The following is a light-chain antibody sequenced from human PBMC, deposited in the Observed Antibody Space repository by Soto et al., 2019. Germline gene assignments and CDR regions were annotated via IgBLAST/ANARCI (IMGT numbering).Light chain of an antibody. CDR2: EVF. J-gene: IGLJ1*01. Sequence: QSALTQPASVSGSPGQSITISCTGTSSDVGGYDYVSWYQQNPGKAPKLMIYEVFNRPSGVSGRFSGSKSGNTASLTISGLQAEDECDYYCLSYTGSSARIFGTGTKLTVL. CDR3: LSYTGSSARI. CDR1: SSDVGGYDY. V-gene: IGLV2-14*01.